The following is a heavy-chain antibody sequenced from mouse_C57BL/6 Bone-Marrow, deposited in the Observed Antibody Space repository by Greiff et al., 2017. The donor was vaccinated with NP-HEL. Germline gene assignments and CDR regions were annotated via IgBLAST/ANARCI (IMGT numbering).Heavy chain of an antibody. CDR3: ATTVVGPWYFDV. Sequence: EVHLVESGGGLVKPGGSLKLSCAASGFTFSDYGMHWVRQAPEKGLEWVAYISSGSSTIYYADTVKGRFTISRDNAKNTLFLQMTSLSSEDTAMYYCATTVVGPWYFDVWGTGTTVTVSS. D-gene: IGHD1-1*01. J-gene: IGHJ1*03. CDR1: GFTFSDYG. V-gene: IGHV5-17*01. CDR2: ISSGSSTI.